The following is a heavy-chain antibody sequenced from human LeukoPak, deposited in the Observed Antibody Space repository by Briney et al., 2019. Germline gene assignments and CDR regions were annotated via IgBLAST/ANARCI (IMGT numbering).Heavy chain of an antibody. CDR1: GFTFSSYA. J-gene: IGHJ4*02. CDR2: ISYDGSNK. D-gene: IGHD3-3*01. Sequence: GGSLRLSCAASGFTFSSYAMHWVRQAPGKGLEWVAVISYDGSNKYHADSVKGRFTISRDNSKNTLYLQMNSLRAEDTAVYYCARDHYADFWSGYYPGYFDYWGQGTLVTVSS. V-gene: IGHV3-30-3*01. CDR3: ARDHYADFWSGYYPGYFDY.